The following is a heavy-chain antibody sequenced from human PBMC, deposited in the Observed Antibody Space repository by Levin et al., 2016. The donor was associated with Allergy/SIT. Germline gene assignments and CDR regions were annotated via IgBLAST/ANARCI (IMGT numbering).Heavy chain of an antibody. CDR2: IYPGDSDT. CDR3: SRLGKFGELLIDY. Sequence: VRQMPGKGLEWMGIIYPGDSDTRYSPSFQGQVTISADKSISTAYLQWSSLKASDTAMYYCSRLGKFGELLIDYWGQGTLVTVSS. D-gene: IGHD3-10*01. V-gene: IGHV5-51*01. J-gene: IGHJ4*02.